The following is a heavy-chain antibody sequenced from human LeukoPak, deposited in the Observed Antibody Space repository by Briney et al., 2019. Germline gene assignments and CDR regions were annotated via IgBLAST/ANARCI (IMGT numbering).Heavy chain of an antibody. Sequence: PGGSLRLSCAASGFTFSSYAMSWVRQAPGKGLEWVSAISGSGGSTYYADSVKGRFTISRDNAKNSLYLQMNSLRAEDTAVYYCARGVTRWLQSHAFDIWGQGTMVTVSS. CDR3: ARGVTRWLQSHAFDI. J-gene: IGHJ3*02. D-gene: IGHD5-24*01. CDR1: GFTFSSYA. V-gene: IGHV3-23*01. CDR2: ISGSGGST.